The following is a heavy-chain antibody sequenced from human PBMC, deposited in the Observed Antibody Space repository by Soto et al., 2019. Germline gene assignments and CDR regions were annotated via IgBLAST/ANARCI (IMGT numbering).Heavy chain of an antibody. D-gene: IGHD4-4*01. CDR2: IRDKANSYTT. Sequence: EVQMVESGGGLVQPGRSLRLSCAASGFIFSDHYMDWVRQAPGKGLEWVGRIRDKANSYTTEYAASVTGRFTISRDDSKNSLYLQMNSLKIEDTAVYYCARGDDYNDGVYASDIWGQGTMVTVSS. V-gene: IGHV3-72*01. CDR1: GFIFSDHY. J-gene: IGHJ3*02. CDR3: ARGDDYNDGVYASDI.